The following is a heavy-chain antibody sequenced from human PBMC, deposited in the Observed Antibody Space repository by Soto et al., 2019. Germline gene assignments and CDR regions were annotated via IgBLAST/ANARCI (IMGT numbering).Heavy chain of an antibody. CDR1: GFTFSSYA. CDR2: ISYDGSNK. J-gene: IGHJ4*02. CDR3: ARDNGDYYFDY. V-gene: IGHV3-30-3*01. Sequence: QVQLVESGGGVVQPGRSLRLSCAASGFTFSSYAMHWVRQAPGKGLEWVAVISYDGSNKYYADSVKGRFTISRDNSKNPLYLQMNSLRAEDTAVYYCARDNGDYYFDYWGQGTLVTFSS. D-gene: IGHD4-17*01.